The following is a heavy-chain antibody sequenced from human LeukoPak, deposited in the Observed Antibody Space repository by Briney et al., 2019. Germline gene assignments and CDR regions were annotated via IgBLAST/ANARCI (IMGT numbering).Heavy chain of an antibody. J-gene: IGHJ5*02. CDR3: ANWNCSSTRCYHNWFDP. CDR1: GYTFTGYY. CDR2: INPNSGGT. V-gene: IGHV1-2*02. D-gene: IGHD2-2*01. Sequence: GASVKVSCKASGYTFTGYYMHWVRQAPGQGLEWMGWINPNSGGTNYAQKFQGRVTMTRDTSISTAYMELSRLRSDDTAVYYCANWNCSSTRCYHNWFDPWGQGTLVTVSS.